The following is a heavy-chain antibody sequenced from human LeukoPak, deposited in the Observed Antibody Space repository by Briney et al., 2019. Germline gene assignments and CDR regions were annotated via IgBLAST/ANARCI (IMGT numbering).Heavy chain of an antibody. J-gene: IGHJ6*03. V-gene: IGHV4-59*12. CDR1: GGSISSYY. Sequence: SETLSLTCTVSGGSISSYYWSWIRQPPGKGLEWIGYIYYSGSTNYNPSLKSRVTMSVDTSKNQFSLKLSSVTAADTAVYYCAREYSSGWYVYMDVWGKGTTVTVSS. CDR2: IYYSGST. D-gene: IGHD6-19*01. CDR3: AREYSSGWYVYMDV.